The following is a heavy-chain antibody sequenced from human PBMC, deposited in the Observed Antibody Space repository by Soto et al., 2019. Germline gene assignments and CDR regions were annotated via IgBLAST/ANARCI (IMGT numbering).Heavy chain of an antibody. J-gene: IGHJ4*02. Sequence: QVQLQESGPGLVKPSDTLSLTCAVSGYSISSSNWWGWIRQPPGKGLEWIGYIYYSGSTYYNPSLKSRVTMSVVTSKLQFSLPLSSVTAVATAMYYCANYRARSYYFDYWGQGTLVTVSS. V-gene: IGHV4-28*01. D-gene: IGHD1-26*01. CDR2: IYYSGST. CDR3: ANYRARSYYFDY. CDR1: GYSISSSNW.